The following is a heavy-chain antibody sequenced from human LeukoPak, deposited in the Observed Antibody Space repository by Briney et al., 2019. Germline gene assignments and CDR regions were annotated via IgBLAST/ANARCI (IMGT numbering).Heavy chain of an antibody. Sequence: GGSLRLSCGASGFTFSNYNLHWVRQAPGKGLEWVSYISTTGSSIYYADSVKGRFTISRDNVKNLLYLQMNSLRAEDTAVYYCARVQRGIAVALDYWGQGTLATVSS. CDR2: ISTTGSSI. J-gene: IGHJ4*02. D-gene: IGHD6-19*01. V-gene: IGHV3-48*04. CDR1: GFTFSNYN. CDR3: ARVQRGIAVALDY.